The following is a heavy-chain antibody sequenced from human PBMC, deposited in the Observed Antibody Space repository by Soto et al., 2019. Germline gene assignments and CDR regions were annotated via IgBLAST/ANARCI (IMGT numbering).Heavy chain of an antibody. J-gene: IGHJ4*02. CDR1: GGSISNYY. Sequence: SETLSLTCIVSGGSISNYYWSWIRQPPGKGLEWIGYIYYRGSTNYNPSLKSRVTISVDTSKNQFSLKLSSVTAADTAVYYCARDVVLEYWGQGTLVTVSS. CDR3: ARDVVLEY. CDR2: IYYRGST. V-gene: IGHV4-59*12. D-gene: IGHD2-15*01.